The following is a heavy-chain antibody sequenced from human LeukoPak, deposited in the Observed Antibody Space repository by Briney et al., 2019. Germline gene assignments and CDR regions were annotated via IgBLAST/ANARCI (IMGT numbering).Heavy chain of an antibody. V-gene: IGHV3-30*02. CDR3: ARVYDSSGRYYYYYYMDV. J-gene: IGHJ6*03. Sequence: GGSLRLSCVASGFTFTNYVIHWVRQAPGKGLEWVAFIRSDGTNEYSTDYVQGRFTISRDNSQNTLYLQMNSLKVEDTAVYYCARVYDSSGRYYYYYYMDVWGKGTTVTISS. D-gene: IGHD3-22*01. CDR1: GFTFTNYV. CDR2: IRSDGTNE.